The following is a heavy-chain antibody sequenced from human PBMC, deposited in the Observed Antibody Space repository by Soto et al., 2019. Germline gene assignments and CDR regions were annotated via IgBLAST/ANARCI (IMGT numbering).Heavy chain of an antibody. CDR2: ISYDGSNK. V-gene: IGHV3-30-3*01. J-gene: IGHJ6*02. CDR3: ARAPLTMVRGTYHDFEIDYGMDV. CDR1: GFTFSSYA. Sequence: GGSLRLSCAASGFTFSSYAMHWVRQAPGKGLEWVAVISYDGSNKYYADSVKGRFTISRDNSKNTLYLQMNSLRAEDTAVYYCARAPLTMVRGTYHDFEIDYGMDVWGQGTTVTVSS. D-gene: IGHD3-10*01.